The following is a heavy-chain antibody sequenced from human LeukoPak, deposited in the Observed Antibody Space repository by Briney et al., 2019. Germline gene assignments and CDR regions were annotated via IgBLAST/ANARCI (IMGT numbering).Heavy chain of an antibody. CDR3: AGGRPFSDY. V-gene: IGHV4-34*01. J-gene: IGHJ4*02. D-gene: IGHD6-6*01. CDR2: INHSGST. Sequence: SETLSLTCAVYGESFSAYRWTWIRQPPGKGLEWIGEINHSGSTNYNPSLKSRVSISVDTSKNQFSLTLSSVTAADTAVYYCAGGRPFSDYWGQGTLVTVSS. CDR1: GESFSAYR.